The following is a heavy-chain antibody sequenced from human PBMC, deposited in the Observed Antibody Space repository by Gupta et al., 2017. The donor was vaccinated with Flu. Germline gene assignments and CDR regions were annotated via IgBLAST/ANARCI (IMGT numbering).Heavy chain of an antibody. V-gene: IGHV3-30*18. D-gene: IGHD1-26*01. CDR2: ISHDGSES. CDR1: GVSFSTYG. J-gene: IGHJ6*02. Sequence: VESGGDVVQPGRSLRLSCAASGVSFSTYGMHRVRQAQGKGLEWVAAISHDGSESYHTDSVKGRFTISRDNSKNTLYLQMSGLRIEDTAVYYCAKDWRWDNNIYGMNVWGQGTTVTVSS. CDR3: AKDWRWDNNIYGMNV.